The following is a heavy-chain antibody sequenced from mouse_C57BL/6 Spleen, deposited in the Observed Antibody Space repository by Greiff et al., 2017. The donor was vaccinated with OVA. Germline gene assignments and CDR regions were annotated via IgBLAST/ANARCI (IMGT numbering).Heavy chain of an antibody. D-gene: IGHD1-1*01. CDR2: INPGSGGT. V-gene: IGHV1-54*01. J-gene: IGHJ4*01. CDR1: GYAFTNYL. Sequence: QVQLQQSGAELVRPGTSVKVSCEASGYAFTNYLIEWVKQRPGQGLEWIGVINPGSGGTNYNEKFKGKATLTADKSSSTAYMQLSSLTSEDSAVYFCATINTVVSYAMDYWGKGTSVTVSS. CDR3: ATINTVVSYAMDY.